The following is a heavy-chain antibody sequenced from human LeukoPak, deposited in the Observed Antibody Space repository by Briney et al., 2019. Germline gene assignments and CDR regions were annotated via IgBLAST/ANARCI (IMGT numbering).Heavy chain of an antibody. D-gene: IGHD5-12*01. CDR3: ARHRIVATSSLDY. CDR1: GGSISTNY. Sequence: SETLSLTCTVSGGSISTNYWSWIRQPPGKGLEWIGYIYYSGSTNYNPSLKSRVTISVDTSKNQFSLKLSSVTAADTAVYYCARHRIVATSSLDYWGQGTLVTVSS. CDR2: IYYSGST. V-gene: IGHV4-59*08. J-gene: IGHJ4*02.